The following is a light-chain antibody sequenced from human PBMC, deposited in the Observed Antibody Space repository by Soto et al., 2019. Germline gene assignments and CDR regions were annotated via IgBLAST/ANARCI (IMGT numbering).Light chain of an antibody. CDR2: DAS. Sequence: EIVLTQSTATLSLSPGERATLSCRASQSVSSYLAWYQQKPGQAPRLLIYDASNRATGIPARFSGSGSGTNFTRTISRLEPEDFAVYYCQQRTNWLTFGGGTKVEIK. CDR1: QSVSSY. J-gene: IGKJ4*01. CDR3: QQRTNWLT. V-gene: IGKV3-11*01.